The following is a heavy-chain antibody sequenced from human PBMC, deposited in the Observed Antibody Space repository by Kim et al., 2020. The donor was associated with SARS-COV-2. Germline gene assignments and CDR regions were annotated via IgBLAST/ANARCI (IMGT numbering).Heavy chain of an antibody. D-gene: IGHD2-2*01. J-gene: IGHJ5*02. CDR1: GFTFSDYY. V-gene: IGHV3-11*06. CDR2: ISSSSSYT. Sequence: GGSLRLSCAASGFTFSDYYMSWIRQAPGKGLEWVSYISSSSSYTNYADSVKGRFTISRDNAKNSLYLQMNSLRAEDTAVYYCARVGEGTSCSDDCGRFDPWGQGTLVTVSS. CDR3: ARVGEGTSCSDDCGRFDP.